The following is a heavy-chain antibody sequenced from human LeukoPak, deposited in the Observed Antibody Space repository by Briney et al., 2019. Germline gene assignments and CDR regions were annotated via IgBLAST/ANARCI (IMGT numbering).Heavy chain of an antibody. Sequence: ASETLSLTCTVSGGSISSYYWSWIRQPPGKGLEWIGYIYYSGSTNYNPSLKSRVTISVDTSKNQFSLKLSSVTAADTAVYYCARGAVLTDFDYWGREPWSPSPQ. J-gene: IGHJ4*02. V-gene: IGHV4-59*01. CDR1: GGSISSYY. D-gene: IGHD1-20*01. CDR3: ARGAVLTDFDY. CDR2: IYYSGST.